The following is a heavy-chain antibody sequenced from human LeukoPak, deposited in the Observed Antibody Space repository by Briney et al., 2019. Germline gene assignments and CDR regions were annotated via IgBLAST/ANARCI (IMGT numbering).Heavy chain of an antibody. CDR1: GGSISSFY. J-gene: IGHJ3*02. CDR3: ARDTQRRGSYGYDAFDI. D-gene: IGHD1-26*01. Sequence: KASETLSLTCTVSGGSISSFYWSWIRQPAGKGLEWIGRIYTSGSTNYNPSLKSRVTMSVDTSKNQFSLNLSSVTAADTAVYYCARDTQRRGSYGYDAFDIWGQGTMVTVSS. V-gene: IGHV4-4*07. CDR2: IYTSGST.